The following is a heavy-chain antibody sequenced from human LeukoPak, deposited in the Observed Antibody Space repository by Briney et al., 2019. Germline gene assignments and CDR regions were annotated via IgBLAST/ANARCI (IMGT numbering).Heavy chain of an antibody. CDR1: GYTFTSYG. CDR3: ARRGYYYDTSGYYYFDY. CDR2: ISAYNGNT. J-gene: IGHJ4*02. D-gene: IGHD3-22*01. V-gene: IGHV1-18*01. Sequence: ASVKVSCKASGYTFTSYGISWVRQAPGQGLEWMGWISAYNGNTNYAQKLQGRVTMTTDTSTSTAYMELRSLRSDDTAVYYCARRGYYYDTSGYYYFDYWGQGTLVTVSS.